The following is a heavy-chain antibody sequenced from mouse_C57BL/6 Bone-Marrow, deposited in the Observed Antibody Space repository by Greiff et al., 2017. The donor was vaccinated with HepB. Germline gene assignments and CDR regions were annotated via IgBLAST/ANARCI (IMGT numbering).Heavy chain of an antibody. CDR1: GFNIKDDY. Sequence: EVQLQQSGAELVRPGASVKLSCTASGFNIKDDYMHWVKQRPEQGLEWIGWIDPENGDTEYASQFQGKATITADTSSNTAYLQLSSLTSEDTAVYYCTTREYYDYWGQGTTLTVSS. CDR3: TTREYYDY. J-gene: IGHJ2*01. D-gene: IGHD1-1*01. V-gene: IGHV14-4*01. CDR2: IDPENGDT.